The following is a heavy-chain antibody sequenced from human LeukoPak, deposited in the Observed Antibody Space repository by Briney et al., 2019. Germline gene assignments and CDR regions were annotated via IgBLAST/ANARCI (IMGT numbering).Heavy chain of an antibody. CDR2: VRYDGSNK. D-gene: IGHD5-18*01. CDR3: ARERHGGYSYGDAFDI. Sequence: GGSLRLSCAASGFTFSSYGMHWVRQAPGKGLEWVAFVRYDGSNKYYADSVKGRFTVSRDNSKNTLYLQMNSLRAEDTAVYYCARERHGGYSYGDAFDIWGQGTMVTVSS. V-gene: IGHV3-30*02. J-gene: IGHJ3*02. CDR1: GFTFSSYG.